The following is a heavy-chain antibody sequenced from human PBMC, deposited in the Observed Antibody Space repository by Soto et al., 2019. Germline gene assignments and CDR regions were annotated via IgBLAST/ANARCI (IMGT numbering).Heavy chain of an antibody. CDR3: GEDVGGHYCTPTSCLYFFHS. D-gene: IGHD2-2*01. Sequence: EVQLLESGGGLVQPGGSLRLSCAASGFSFNNYAMNWVRQAPGQGLEWVSTISDSGSTYYADSVKGRFTISRDNSKNTLYLQMKGLRAEDTAGYFCGEDVGGHYCTPTSCLYFFHSWGRGTPVTVSS. J-gene: IGHJ4*02. V-gene: IGHV3-23*01. CDR2: ISDSGST. CDR1: GFSFNNYA.